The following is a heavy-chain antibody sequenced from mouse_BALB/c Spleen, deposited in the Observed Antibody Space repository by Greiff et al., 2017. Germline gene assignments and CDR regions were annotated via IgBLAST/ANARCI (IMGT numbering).Heavy chain of an antibody. CDR3: ARGGIRHYYAMDY. CDR1: GYTFTDYA. V-gene: IGHV1S137*01. Sequence: QVQLKESGAELVRPGVSVKISCKGSGYTFTDYAMHWVKQSHAKSLEWIGVISTYYGDASYNQKFKGKATMTVDKSSSTAYMELARLTSEDSAIYYCARGGIRHYYAMDYWGQGTSVTVSS. CDR2: ISTYYGDA. D-gene: IGHD1-2*01. J-gene: IGHJ4*01.